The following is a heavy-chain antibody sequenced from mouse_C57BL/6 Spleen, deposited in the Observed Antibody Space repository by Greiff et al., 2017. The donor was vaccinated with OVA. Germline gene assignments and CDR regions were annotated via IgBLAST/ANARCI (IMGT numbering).Heavy chain of an antibody. D-gene: IGHD1-1*01. V-gene: IGHV1-62-2*01. CDR3: ARHEEDYGPRYYFDY. Sequence: VKLQESGAELVKPGASVKLSCKASGYTFTEYTIHWVKQRSGQGLEWIGWFYPGSGSIKYNEKFKDKATLTADKSSSTVYMELSRLTSEDSAVYSCARHEEDYGPRYYFDYWGQGTTLTVSS. CDR1: GYTFTEYT. J-gene: IGHJ2*01. CDR2: FYPGSGSI.